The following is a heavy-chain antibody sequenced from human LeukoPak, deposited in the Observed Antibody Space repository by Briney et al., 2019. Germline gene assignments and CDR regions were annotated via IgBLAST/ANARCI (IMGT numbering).Heavy chain of an antibody. CDR1: GFMFTHHG. J-gene: IGHJ4*02. D-gene: IGHD4-11*01. V-gene: IGHV3-33*06. CDR2: IWSDGTNK. CDR3: AKDIQRGFHYTNSLDS. Sequence: PGGSLRLSCAASGFMFTHHGMHWVRQAPGKGLEWVAVIWSDGTNKFYSDSVKGRFAISRDNSNDMVYLQMNGLRVDDTAVYYCAKDIQRGFHYTNSLDSWGQGTLVIVSS.